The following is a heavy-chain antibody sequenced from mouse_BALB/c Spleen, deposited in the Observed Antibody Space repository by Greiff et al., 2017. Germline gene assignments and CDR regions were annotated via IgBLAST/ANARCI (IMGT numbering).Heavy chain of an antibody. Sequence: VQLQQSGPELEKPGASVKISCKASGYSFTGYNMNWVKQSNGKSLEWIGNIDPYYGGTSYNQKFKGKATLTVDKSSSTAYMQLKSLTSEDSAVYYCARPLEIYYGNYSYYAMDYWGQGTSVTVSS. J-gene: IGHJ4*01. CDR1: GYSFTGYN. D-gene: IGHD2-1*01. V-gene: IGHV1-39*01. CDR2: IDPYYGGT. CDR3: ARPLEIYYGNYSYYAMDY.